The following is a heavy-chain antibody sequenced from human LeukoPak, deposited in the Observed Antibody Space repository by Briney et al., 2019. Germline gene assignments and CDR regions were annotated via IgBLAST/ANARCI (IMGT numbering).Heavy chain of an antibody. J-gene: IGHJ4*02. CDR2: IYYSGNT. CDR3: ARRPARWSRFDY. D-gene: IGHD4-23*01. CDR1: GGSINSYY. V-gene: IGHV4-59*08. Sequence: SETLSLTCTVSGGSINSYYWSWIRQPPGKGLEWIGFIYYSGNTNYNPSLKSRVTISVDTSKNQFSLRLSSVTAADTAVYYCARRPARWSRFDYRGQGTLVTVSS.